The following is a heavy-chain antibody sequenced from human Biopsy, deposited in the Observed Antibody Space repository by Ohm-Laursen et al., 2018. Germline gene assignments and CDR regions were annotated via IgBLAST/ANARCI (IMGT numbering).Heavy chain of an antibody. V-gene: IGHV3-72*01. CDR2: TRNNGKTYTK. J-gene: IGHJ6*02. Sequence: SLRLSCAASGFTLSDHNMDWVRLAPGKGLEWVGRTRNNGKTYTKEYAASVKGRFTISRDDSKNSLYLQVNSLKTEDTAVYFCARDVGSSGWYYYGMDVWGQGTTVTVSS. D-gene: IGHD6-19*01. CDR1: GFTLSDHN. CDR3: ARDVGSSGWYYYGMDV.